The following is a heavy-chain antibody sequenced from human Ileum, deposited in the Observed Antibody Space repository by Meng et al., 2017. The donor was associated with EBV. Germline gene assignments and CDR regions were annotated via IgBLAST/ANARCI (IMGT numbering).Heavy chain of an antibody. V-gene: IGHV3-21*01. CDR3: VRAWAAGNYYSYGMDV. CDR1: GFRFNIYS. D-gene: IGHD6-13*01. CDR2: ISSSSYI. J-gene: IGHJ6*02. Sequence: EVQLVESGGGLVKPGGSLRLSCAASGFRFNIYSLNWVRQAPGKGLEWVASISSSSYIYYADSVEGRVTISRDNANNSLYLQMNSLRAEDTAVYYCVRAWAAGNYYSYGMDVWGQGTMINVSS.